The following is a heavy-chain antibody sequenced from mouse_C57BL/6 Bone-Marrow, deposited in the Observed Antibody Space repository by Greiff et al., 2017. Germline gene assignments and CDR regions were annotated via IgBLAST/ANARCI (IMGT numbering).Heavy chain of an antibody. Sequence: QVQLQQPGAELVRPGTSVKLSCKASGYTFTSYWMHWVKQRPGQGLEWIGVIDPSDSYTNYNQKFKGKATLTVDTSSSTAYMQLSSLTSEDSAVYYCAREDFYYYAMDYWGQGTSVTVSS. J-gene: IGHJ4*01. CDR1: GYTFTSYW. V-gene: IGHV1-59*01. CDR2: IDPSDSYT. CDR3: AREDFYYYAMDY.